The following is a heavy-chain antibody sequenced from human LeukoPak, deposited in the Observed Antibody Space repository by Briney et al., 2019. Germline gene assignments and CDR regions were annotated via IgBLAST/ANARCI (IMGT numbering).Heavy chain of an antibody. Sequence: ASVKVSCKVSGYTFTSYYMHWVRQAPGQGLEWMGIINPSGGSTSYAQKFQGRVTMTRDTSTSTVYMELSSLRSEDTAVYYCARDAPTDIVVVPARAGFDPWGQGTLVTVSS. J-gene: IGHJ5*02. CDR1: GYTFTSYY. V-gene: IGHV1-46*01. D-gene: IGHD2-2*01. CDR3: ARDAPTDIVVVPARAGFDP. CDR2: INPSGGST.